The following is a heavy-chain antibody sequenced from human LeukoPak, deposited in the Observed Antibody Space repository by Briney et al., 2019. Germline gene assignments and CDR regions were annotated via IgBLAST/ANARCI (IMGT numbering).Heavy chain of an antibody. CDR1: GYTFTGYY. CDR2: INPNSGGT. Sequence: ASVKVSCKASGYTFTGYYMHWVRQAPGQGLKWMGWINPNSGGTNYAQKFQGRVTMTRDTSISTAYMELSRLRSDDTAVYYCARELAGSGYDWGFDYWGQGTLVTVSS. J-gene: IGHJ4*02. V-gene: IGHV1-2*02. D-gene: IGHD5-12*01. CDR3: ARELAGSGYDWGFDY.